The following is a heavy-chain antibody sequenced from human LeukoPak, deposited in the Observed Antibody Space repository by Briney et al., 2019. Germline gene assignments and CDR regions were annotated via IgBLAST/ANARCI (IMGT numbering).Heavy chain of an antibody. J-gene: IGHJ4*02. CDR2: INPSGGST. CDR3: ARELGYCSGGSCHYDSSGPTYFDY. Sequence: ASVKVSCKASGYTFTSYYMHWVRQAPGQGLEWMGIINPSGGSTSYAQKFQGRVTMTRDTTTSTVYMELSSLRSEDTAVYYCARELGYCSGGSCHYDSSGPTYFDYWGQGTLVTVSS. CDR1: GYTFTSYY. V-gene: IGHV1-46*01. D-gene: IGHD2-15*01.